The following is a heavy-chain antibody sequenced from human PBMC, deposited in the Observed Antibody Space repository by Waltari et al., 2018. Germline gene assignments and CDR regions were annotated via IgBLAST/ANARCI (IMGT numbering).Heavy chain of an antibody. V-gene: IGHV4-39*01. CDR1: GGSISSSNFY. CDR3: ARLDYGDYWF. D-gene: IGHD4-17*01. J-gene: IGHJ4*02. CDR2: IYYRGIH. Sequence: QLQLQESGPGLVKPSETLSLTCTVSGGSISSSNFYWAWSRQPPGKGLGWIGNIYYRGIHYYNPSLKRRVTISVDTSKNHFSLKLSSVTAADTAVYYCARLDYGDYWFWGQGTLVTVSS.